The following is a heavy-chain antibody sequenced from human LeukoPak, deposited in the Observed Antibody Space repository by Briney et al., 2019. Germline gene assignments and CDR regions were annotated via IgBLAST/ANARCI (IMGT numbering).Heavy chain of an antibody. CDR1: GFTFSDYW. V-gene: IGHV3-7*04. Sequence: GGSLSLSCAASGFTFSDYWMNWVRQAPGKGLEWVADIKQDESEKYYVDSVKGRFTISRDNAKDSLYLQMYSPRVEATAVYYCARGGGSYDIWGQGTVVTVSS. CDR3: ARGGGSYDI. CDR2: IKQDESEK. J-gene: IGHJ3*02. D-gene: IGHD1-26*01.